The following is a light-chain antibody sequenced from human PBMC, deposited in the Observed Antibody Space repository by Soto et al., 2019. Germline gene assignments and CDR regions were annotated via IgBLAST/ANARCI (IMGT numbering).Light chain of an antibody. CDR1: QSLTNSF. CDR2: SAS. Sequence: EILLTQSPGTLSLSPGDRATLSCRSSQSLTNSFLAWYQQRPGQTPRLLIYSASIRATDIPDRFSGSGSGTDFTLTISRLEPEDFAVYFCQQYGRLPLSFGGGTKVEIK. CDR3: QQYGRLPLS. V-gene: IGKV3-20*01. J-gene: IGKJ4*01.